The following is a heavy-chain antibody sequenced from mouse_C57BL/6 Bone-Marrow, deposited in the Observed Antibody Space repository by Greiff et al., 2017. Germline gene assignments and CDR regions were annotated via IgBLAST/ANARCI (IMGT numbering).Heavy chain of an antibody. Sequence: EVKLLESGPELVKPGASVKISCKASGYSFTGYYMHWVKQSHGNILDWIGYIYPYHGVSSYNQKFKGKAKLTVDKSSSTAYMELRSLTSEDSAVYYCAKEEISPGAYWGQGTLVTVSA. J-gene: IGHJ3*01. D-gene: IGHD2-4*01. CDR3: AKEEISPGAY. CDR1: GYSFTGYY. CDR2: IYPYHGVS. V-gene: IGHV1-31*01.